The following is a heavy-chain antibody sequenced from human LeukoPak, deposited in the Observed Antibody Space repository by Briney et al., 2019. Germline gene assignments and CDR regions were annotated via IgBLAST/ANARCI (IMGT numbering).Heavy chain of an antibody. D-gene: IGHD3-10*01. Sequence: PGRSLRLSCAASGFTFDGYAMHWVRQAPGKGLEWVSGISWNSGSIDYTDSVRGRFTISRDNAKNSLDLQMNSLRAEGTALYYCAKGYGLTPKYGMDVWGQGTTVTVSS. CDR1: GFTFDGYA. CDR2: ISWNSGSI. J-gene: IGHJ6*02. V-gene: IGHV3-9*01. CDR3: AKGYGLTPKYGMDV.